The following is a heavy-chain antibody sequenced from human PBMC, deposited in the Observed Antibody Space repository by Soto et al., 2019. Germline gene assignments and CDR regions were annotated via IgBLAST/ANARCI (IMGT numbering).Heavy chain of an antibody. V-gene: IGHV3-74*01. J-gene: IGHJ4*02. Sequence: VGSLRLSCAASGFTFSNSWMHWVRQVSGKGLEWASRINADGTSTSYADSVKGRFTISRDNAKNTLYLHVNSLRAEDTAVYYCVKVLARGVGVPRFYFDSCGQRALVTVSS. CDR1: GFTFSNSW. CDR3: VKVLARGVGVPRFYFDS. CDR2: INADGTST. D-gene: IGHD2-2*01.